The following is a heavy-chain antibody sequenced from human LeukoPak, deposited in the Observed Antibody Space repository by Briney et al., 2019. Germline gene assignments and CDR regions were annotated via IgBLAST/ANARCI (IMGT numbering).Heavy chain of an antibody. D-gene: IGHD6-25*01. Sequence: LRLSCAASGFTFSDNYMSWIRQAPGKGLEWIGEIYHTGNTNYNPSLNSRVSISLDTSKNQFSLRLTSVTAADTAVYFCARDANGSDLHYYHMDVWGKGTTVTVSS. J-gene: IGHJ6*03. CDR3: ARDANGSDLHYYHMDV. CDR1: GFTFSDNY. V-gene: IGHV4-34*01. CDR2: IYHTGNT.